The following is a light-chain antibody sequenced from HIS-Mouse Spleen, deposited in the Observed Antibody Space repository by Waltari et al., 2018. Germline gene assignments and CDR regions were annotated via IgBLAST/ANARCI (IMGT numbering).Light chain of an antibody. CDR3: CSYAGSSTFEV. Sequence: QSALTQPASVSGSPGQSITISCPGTRSDVGSYNLVPWYQQHPGKAPKLMIYEGSKRPSGVSNRFSGSKSGNTASLTISGLQAEDEADYYCCSYAGSSTFEVFGGGTKLTVL. V-gene: IGLV2-23*03. CDR2: EGS. CDR1: RSDVGSYNL. J-gene: IGLJ2*01.